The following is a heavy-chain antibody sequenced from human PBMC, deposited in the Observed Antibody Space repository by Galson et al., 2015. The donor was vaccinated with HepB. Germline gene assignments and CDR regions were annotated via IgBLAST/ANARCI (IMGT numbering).Heavy chain of an antibody. Sequence: SVKVSCKASGYTFTSYDINWVRQATGQGLEWMGWMNPNSGNTGYAQKLQGRVTMTRNTSISTAYMELSSLRSEDTAVYYCASGGYDSPDFDYWGQGTLVTVSS. V-gene: IGHV1-8*01. J-gene: IGHJ4*02. CDR2: MNPNSGNT. D-gene: IGHD5-12*01. CDR3: ASGGYDSPDFDY. CDR1: GYTFTSYD.